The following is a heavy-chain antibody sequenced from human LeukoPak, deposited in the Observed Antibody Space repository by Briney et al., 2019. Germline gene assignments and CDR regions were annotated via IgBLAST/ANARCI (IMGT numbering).Heavy chain of an antibody. Sequence: GGSLRLSCAASGFTFSSYSMNWVRQAPGKGLEWVSSISSSSSYIYYADSVKGRFTISRDNAKNSLYLQMNSLRAEDTAVYYCARGPSGVFYMDVWGKGTTVTVSS. CDR1: GFTFSSYS. CDR3: ARGPSGVFYMDV. D-gene: IGHD3-10*01. J-gene: IGHJ6*03. CDR2: ISSSSSYI. V-gene: IGHV3-21*01.